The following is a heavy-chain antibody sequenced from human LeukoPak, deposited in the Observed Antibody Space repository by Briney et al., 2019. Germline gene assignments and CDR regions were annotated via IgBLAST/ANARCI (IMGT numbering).Heavy chain of an antibody. V-gene: IGHV3-33*01. J-gene: IGHJ4*02. CDR1: GFIFSIYG. CDR3: ARDGGTVNFDY. CDR2: TWYDGSDK. Sequence: GRSLRLSCAASGFIFSIYGMHWVRQAPGKGLEWVAVTWYDGSDKYYAESVKGRFTISRDNSNNMLYLQMTSLGAEDTAVYYCARDGGTVNFDYWGQGTLVTVSS. D-gene: IGHD4-17*01.